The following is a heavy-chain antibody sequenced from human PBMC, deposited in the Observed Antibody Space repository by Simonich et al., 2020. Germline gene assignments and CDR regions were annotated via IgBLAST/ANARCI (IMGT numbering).Heavy chain of an antibody. J-gene: IGHJ5*02. CDR3: ARGGYSGSYNWFDP. V-gene: IGHV3-13*01. CDR1: GFTFSSYD. CDR2: IGTAGDT. Sequence: EVQLVESGGGLVQPGGSLRLSCAASGFTFSSYDMNWVRQATGKVLAWVSAIGTAGDTYYPGSVKGRFTISRENAKNSLYLQMNSLRAGDTAVYYCARGGYSGSYNWFDPWGQGTLVTVSS. D-gene: IGHD1-26*01.